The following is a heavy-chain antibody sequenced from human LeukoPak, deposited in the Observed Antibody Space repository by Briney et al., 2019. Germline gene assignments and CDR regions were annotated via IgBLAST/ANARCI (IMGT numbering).Heavy chain of an antibody. CDR3: AKDSLGYCSSTSCPRRVYYYYMDV. CDR1: GFTFSSYG. Sequence: GGSLRLSCAASGFTFSSYGMHWVRQAPGKGLEWVAFIRYDGSNKYYADSVKGRFTISRDNSKNTLYLQMNSLRAEDTAVYYCAKDSLGYCSSTSCPRRVYYYYMDVWGKGTTVTVSS. J-gene: IGHJ6*03. CDR2: IRYDGSNK. D-gene: IGHD2-2*01. V-gene: IGHV3-30*02.